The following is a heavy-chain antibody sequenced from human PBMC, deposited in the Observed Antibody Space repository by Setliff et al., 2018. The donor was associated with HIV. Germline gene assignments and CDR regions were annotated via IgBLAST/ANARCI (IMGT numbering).Heavy chain of an antibody. J-gene: IGHJ4*02. CDR3: ATYYIAVAGTFPY. CDR2: IYHSGST. Sequence: PSETLSLTCAVSGGSISSSNWWSWVRQPPGKGLEWIGEIYHSGSTNYNPSLKGRVTITVDESKNQFSLKLSSVTAADTAVYYCATYYIAVAGTFPYWGQGTLVTVSS. CDR1: GGSISSSNW. V-gene: IGHV4-4*02. D-gene: IGHD6-19*01.